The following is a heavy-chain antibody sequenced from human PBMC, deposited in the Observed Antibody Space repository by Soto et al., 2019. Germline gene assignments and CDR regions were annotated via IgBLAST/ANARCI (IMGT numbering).Heavy chain of an antibody. J-gene: IGHJ6*02. V-gene: IGHV1-69*13. CDR3: ARESDGVTVAKNYYYYGMDV. D-gene: IGHD4-17*01. Sequence: VKVSCKASGGTFSSYAISWVRQAPGQGLEWMGGIIPIFGTANYAQKFQGRVTITADESTSTAYMELSSLRSEDTAVYYCARESDGVTVAKNYYYYGMDVWGQGTTVTVSS. CDR2: IIPIFGTA. CDR1: GGTFSSYA.